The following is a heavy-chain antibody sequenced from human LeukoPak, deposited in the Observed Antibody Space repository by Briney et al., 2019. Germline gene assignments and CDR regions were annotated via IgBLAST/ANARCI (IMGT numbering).Heavy chain of an antibody. CDR1: GGTFSSYA. D-gene: IGHD3-10*01. CDR2: IIPIFGTA. CDR3: ARDWAGPGGYMDV. V-gene: IGHV1-69*05. J-gene: IGHJ6*03. Sequence: GASVKVSCKASGGTFSSYAISWVRQAPGQGLEWMGGIIPIFGTANHAQKFQGRITITTDESTSTAYMELSSLRSEDTAVYYCARDWAGPGGYMDVWGKGTTVTVSS.